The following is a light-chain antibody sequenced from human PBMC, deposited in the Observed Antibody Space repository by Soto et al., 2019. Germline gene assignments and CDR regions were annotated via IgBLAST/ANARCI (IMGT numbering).Light chain of an antibody. J-gene: IGKJ1*01. CDR1: KGISNV. Sequence: DIQITQSPSFLSAAVLERVTITCRASKGISNVLAWYQQKPGKAPKRLIYATSSLQRGVPSRFSGSGSGTDFTLTISGLQPEDFATYYCLQASSFPRTFGQGTKVDIK. CDR3: LQASSFPRT. CDR2: ATS. V-gene: IGKV1-12*01.